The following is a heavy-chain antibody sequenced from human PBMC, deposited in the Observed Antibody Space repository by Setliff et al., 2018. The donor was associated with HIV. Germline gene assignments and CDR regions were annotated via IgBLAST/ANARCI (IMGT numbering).Heavy chain of an antibody. D-gene: IGHD4-17*01. V-gene: IGHV4-61*10. Sequence: SETLSLTCAVSGGSISSGSHYWSWIRQPAGKGLEWIGYIYYTGTTKYNPSLKSRVTMSVDTSKNQLSLKLSSLTAADTAVYYCARDRPPSTVDMLGAFDRWGQGTMVTVS. CDR1: GGSISSGSHY. CDR2: IYYTGTT. CDR3: ARDRPPSTVDMLGAFDR. J-gene: IGHJ3*02.